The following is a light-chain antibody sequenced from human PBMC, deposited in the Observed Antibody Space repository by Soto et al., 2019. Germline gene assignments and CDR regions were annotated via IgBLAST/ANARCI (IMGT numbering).Light chain of an antibody. CDR2: GNT. V-gene: IGLV1-40*01. J-gene: IGLJ2*01. CDR3: LSFDSSLSVV. Sequence: QSVLTQPPSVSGAPGQRVTISCTGSSSNIGAGYDVHWYQQLPGRAPKILIYGNTNRPSRVPDRFFGSKSCTSSFLAITGIQAEDEADYYCLSFDSSLSVVFGGGTKVTVL. CDR1: SSNIGAGYD.